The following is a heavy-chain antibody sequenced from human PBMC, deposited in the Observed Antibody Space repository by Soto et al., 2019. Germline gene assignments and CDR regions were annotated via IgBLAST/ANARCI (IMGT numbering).Heavy chain of an antibody. Sequence: EVQLEESGGGMVQPGGSLRLSCVASGFTFSSYDMHWVRQAPGKGLEYVSSISSNGGTTYYGNSVKGRFTISRDNSKNTLYLHMGSLRAEAMAVYYCVRRVSGNYDYWGQGTLVTVSS. CDR1: GFTFSSYD. J-gene: IGHJ4*02. D-gene: IGHD1-7*01. V-gene: IGHV3-64*01. CDR3: VRRVSGNYDY. CDR2: ISSNGGTT.